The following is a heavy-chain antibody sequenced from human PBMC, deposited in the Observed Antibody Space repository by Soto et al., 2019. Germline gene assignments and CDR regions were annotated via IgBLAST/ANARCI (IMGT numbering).Heavy chain of an antibody. Sequence: PSETLSLTCTVSGGSVSSGSYYWSWIRQPPGKGLEWIGYIYYSGSTNYNPSLKSRVTISVDTSKNQFSLKLSSVTAADTAVYYCASDRILDWNNYYGMDVWGQGTTVTVSS. CDR2: IYYSGST. V-gene: IGHV4-61*01. D-gene: IGHD2-8*02. CDR1: GGSVSSGSYY. CDR3: ASDRILDWNNYYGMDV. J-gene: IGHJ6*02.